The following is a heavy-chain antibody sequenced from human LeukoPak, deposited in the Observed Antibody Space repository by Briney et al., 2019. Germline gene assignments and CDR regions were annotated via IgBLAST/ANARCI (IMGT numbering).Heavy chain of an antibody. Sequence: ASVKVSCKASGYTFTGYYMHWVRQAPGQGLEWMGWINPNSGGTNYAQKFQGRVTMTRDTSISTAYMELSRLRSDDTAVYYCARSPSLYGSGSYCDYWGQGTLVTVSS. J-gene: IGHJ4*02. CDR2: INPNSGGT. D-gene: IGHD3-10*01. V-gene: IGHV1-2*02. CDR3: ARSPSLYGSGSYCDY. CDR1: GYTFTGYY.